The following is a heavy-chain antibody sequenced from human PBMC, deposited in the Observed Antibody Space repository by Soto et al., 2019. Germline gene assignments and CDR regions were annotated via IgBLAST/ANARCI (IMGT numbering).Heavy chain of an antibody. V-gene: IGHV4-59*01. D-gene: IGHD2-15*01. J-gene: IGHJ5*02. CDR3: ARASGCSGDSCAFDP. CDR2: IYYTGCT. CDR1: GGSISTYY. Sequence: QVQLQESGPGLVKPSETLSLTCTVSGGSISTYYWSWIRQPPGKGLEWIGYIYYTGCTNYNPSLKSRVTISVDTSKNQFSLKLSSVTAADTAVYYCARASGCSGDSCAFDPWGQGTLVTVSS.